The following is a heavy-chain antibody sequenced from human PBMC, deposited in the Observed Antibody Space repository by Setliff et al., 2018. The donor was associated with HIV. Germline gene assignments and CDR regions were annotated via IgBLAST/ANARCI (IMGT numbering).Heavy chain of an antibody. D-gene: IGHD2-21*02. Sequence: SETLSLTCTVSGGSFSSGIYYWSWIRQPAGKGLEWIGRIYTSGSTNHNPSLKSRVTISIDTSKNQFSLKLNSVTAADTAVYYCAGITVVTPYYFDYWGQGTLVTVSS. J-gene: IGHJ4*02. CDR2: IYTSGST. V-gene: IGHV4-61*02. CDR1: GGSFSSGIYY. CDR3: AGITVVTPYYFDY.